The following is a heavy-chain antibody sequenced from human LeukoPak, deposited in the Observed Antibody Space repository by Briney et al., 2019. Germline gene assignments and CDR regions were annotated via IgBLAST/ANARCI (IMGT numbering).Heavy chain of an antibody. CDR1: GFTFSSSA. D-gene: IGHD3-16*01. CDR3: AKDFRKGAS. CDR2: IGGTGDNT. J-gene: IGHJ5*02. V-gene: IGHV3-23*01. Sequence: GGSLRLSCAASGFTFSSSAMSWVRQAPGKGLEWVSGIGGTGDNTYYADSVKGRFTIARDNSKNTLYLKMNSLRVEDTALYYCAKDFRKGASWGQGTLVTVSS.